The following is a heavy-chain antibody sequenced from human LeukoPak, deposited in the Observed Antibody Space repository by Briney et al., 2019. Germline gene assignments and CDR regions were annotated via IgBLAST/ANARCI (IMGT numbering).Heavy chain of an antibody. J-gene: IGHJ5*02. V-gene: IGHV4-39*07. CDR2: IYYGGSA. CDR1: GGSITSSGFY. Sequence: SDTLSLTCTLSGGSITSSGFYWGWIRQPPGKGLEWIGNIYYGGSAYYNPSLKSRVTISVDTSKNQFSLKLSSVTAADTAVYYCARQPNIVVVDNWFDPWGQGTLVAVSS. D-gene: IGHD2-15*01. CDR3: ARQPNIVVVDNWFDP.